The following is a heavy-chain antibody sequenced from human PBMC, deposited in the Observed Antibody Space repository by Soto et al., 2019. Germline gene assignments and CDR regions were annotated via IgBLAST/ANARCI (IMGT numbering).Heavy chain of an antibody. V-gene: IGHV1-18*01. D-gene: IGHD6-19*01. CDR3: TRGSPVAAPVNWFDP. CDR1: GYIFSNYG. Sequence: QAQLVQSGPEVKKPGASVRVSCKASGYIFSNYGVNWVRQAPGQGLEWMGWVNGYNGNTEYAQKFQDRVTITTDTSTTTAYLEVGGLRSDDTATYYCTRGSPVAAPVNWFDPWGQGTLVTVSS. CDR2: VNGYNGNT. J-gene: IGHJ5*02.